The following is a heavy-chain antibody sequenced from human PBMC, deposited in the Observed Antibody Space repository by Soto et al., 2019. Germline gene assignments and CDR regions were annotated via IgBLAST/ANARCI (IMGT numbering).Heavy chain of an antibody. CDR1: GFTFSSYA. CDR2: ISYAGSNE. D-gene: IGHD3-9*01. V-gene: IGHV3-30-3*01. CDR3: ARDQDRYPKYCFEY. Sequence: VQLVESGGGVVQPGRSLRLSCAASGFTFSSYAMHWVRQAPGKGLEWVAVISYAGSNEYYADSVKGRFTISRDNSKNTLYLQMNSLRAEDTAVYYCARDQDRYPKYCFEYWGQGTLVTVSS. J-gene: IGHJ4*02.